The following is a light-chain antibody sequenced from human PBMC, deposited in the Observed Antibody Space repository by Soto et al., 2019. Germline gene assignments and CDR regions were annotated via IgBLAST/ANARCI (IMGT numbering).Light chain of an antibody. CDR1: QSVNSH. CDR2: GAS. V-gene: IGKV3-15*01. CDR3: QQYNNWPGT. J-gene: IGKJ4*01. Sequence: IVMTQSPATLPVSPGERATLSCRTSQSVNSHLAWYQHKPGQAPRLLIYGASSRATGIPTKFSGSGSGTEFTLTIDGLQSEDFAIYFCQQYNNWPGTFGGGTKVEIK.